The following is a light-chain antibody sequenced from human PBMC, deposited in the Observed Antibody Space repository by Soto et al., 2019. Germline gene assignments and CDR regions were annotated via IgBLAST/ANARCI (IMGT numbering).Light chain of an antibody. CDR1: QSLSGY. J-gene: IGKJ2*01. Sequence: DIQMTQSPSSLSASVGDTVTITCRASQSLSGYLNWYQQKPGKAPKLLIFAASSLHSGVPSGFSGSESGTNFTLTINRLQPDDSATYYCQQTYSLPYTFGQGTKLEIK. CDR3: QQTYSLPYT. V-gene: IGKV1-39*01. CDR2: AAS.